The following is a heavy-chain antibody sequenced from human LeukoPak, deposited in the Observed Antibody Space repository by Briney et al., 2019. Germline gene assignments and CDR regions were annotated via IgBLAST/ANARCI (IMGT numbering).Heavy chain of an antibody. Sequence: GGSLRLSCAASGFTFSSYGMHWVRQAPGKGLEWVAFIRYDGSNKYYADSVKGRFTTSRDNSKNTLYLQMNSLRAEDTAVYYCAKDKASRSGWLDYWGQGTLVTVSS. CDR2: IRYDGSNK. V-gene: IGHV3-30*02. D-gene: IGHD6-19*01. CDR1: GFTFSSYG. J-gene: IGHJ4*02. CDR3: AKDKASRSGWLDY.